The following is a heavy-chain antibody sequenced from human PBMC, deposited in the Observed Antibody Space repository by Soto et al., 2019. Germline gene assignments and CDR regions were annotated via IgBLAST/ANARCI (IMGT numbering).Heavy chain of an antibody. CDR2: IFSNDEK. D-gene: IGHD5-12*01. J-gene: IGHJ4*02. CDR3: ARIQVATIGDFYFDY. CDR1: GFSLSNARMG. V-gene: IGHV2-26*01. Sequence: VSGPTLVNPTETLTLTCTVSGFSLSNARMGVSWIRQPPGKALEWLAHIFSNDEKSYSTSLKSRLTISKDTSKSQVVLTMTNMDPVDTATYYCARIQVATIGDFYFDYWGQGTLVTVSS.